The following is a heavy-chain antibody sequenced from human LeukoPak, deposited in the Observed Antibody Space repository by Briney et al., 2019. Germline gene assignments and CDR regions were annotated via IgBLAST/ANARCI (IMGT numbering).Heavy chain of an antibody. Sequence: SETLSLTCTVSGDSISSYYWRWIRQPPGKGLEWIGYIYHSGSTNYNPSLKGRVTISADTSKDQFSLKLASVTAADTAVYYCATGYSSTWYYFDYWGQGTLVTVSS. D-gene: IGHD6-13*01. V-gene: IGHV4-59*01. CDR1: GDSISSYY. CDR2: IYHSGST. J-gene: IGHJ4*02. CDR3: ATGYSSTWYYFDY.